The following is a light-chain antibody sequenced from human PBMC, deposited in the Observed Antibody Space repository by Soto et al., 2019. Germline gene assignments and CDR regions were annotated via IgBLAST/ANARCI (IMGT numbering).Light chain of an antibody. CDR3: QRYGGPSWT. CDR1: QSISDT. J-gene: IGKJ1*01. V-gene: IGKV3-15*01. Sequence: EIVMTQSPATLSVSPGGRATLSCRASQSISDTLAWYQQKPGQAPRLLIYGASTRAPGFPARFSGSGSGTDFTLTISRLEPDDFAVYYCQRYGGPSWTFGQGTKVDIK. CDR2: GAS.